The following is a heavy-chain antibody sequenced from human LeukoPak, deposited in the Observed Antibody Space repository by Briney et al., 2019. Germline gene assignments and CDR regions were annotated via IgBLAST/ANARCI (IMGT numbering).Heavy chain of an antibody. J-gene: IGHJ5*02. CDR3: ARDAKYYSARSYYDFWSGLYGSGSTSMGGNWFDP. CDR1: GGSISSYY. D-gene: IGHD3-3*01. CDR2: IYYSGST. Sequence: SETLSLTCTVSGGSISSYYWSWIRQPPGKGLEWIGYIYYSGSTNYNPSLKSRVTISVDTSKNQFSLKLSSVTAADTAVYYCARDAKYYSARSYYDFWSGLYGSGSTSMGGNWFDPWGQGTLVTVSS. V-gene: IGHV4-59*01.